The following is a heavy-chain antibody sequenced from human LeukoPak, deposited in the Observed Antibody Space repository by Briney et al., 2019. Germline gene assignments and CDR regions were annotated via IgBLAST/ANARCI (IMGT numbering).Heavy chain of an antibody. CDR2: ISYDGSNK. D-gene: IGHD5-24*01. V-gene: IGHV3-30*19. J-gene: IGHJ4*02. CDR1: GFTFGSYG. Sequence: GGSLRLSCAASGFTFGSYGMHWVRQAPGKGLEWVAVISYDGSNKYYADSVKGRFTISRDNSKNTLYLQMNSLRAEDTAVYYCARDPKQSDGYTPCYFDYWGQGTLVTVSS. CDR3: ARDPKQSDGYTPCYFDY.